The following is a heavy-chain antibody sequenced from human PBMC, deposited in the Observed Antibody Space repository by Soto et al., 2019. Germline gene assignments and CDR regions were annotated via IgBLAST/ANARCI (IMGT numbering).Heavy chain of an antibody. CDR2: ISAHNGNT. D-gene: IGHD1-1*01. V-gene: IGHV1-18*01. CDR1: GYTFTSYG. Sequence: QVHLVQSGAEVKKPGASVKVSCKGSGYTFTSYGITWVRQAPGQGLEWMGWISAHNGNTDYAQKRQGRVTVTRDTSKSTAYMELRSLRSEDTAVYYCARGRYGDYWGQGALVTVSS. J-gene: IGHJ4*02. CDR3: ARGRYGDY.